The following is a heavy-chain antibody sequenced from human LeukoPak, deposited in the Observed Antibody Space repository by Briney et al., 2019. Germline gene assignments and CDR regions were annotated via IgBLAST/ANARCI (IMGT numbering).Heavy chain of an antibody. D-gene: IGHD1-26*01. J-gene: IGHJ5*02. Sequence: SETLSLTCAVYGGSFSGYYWSWIRQPPGKGLEWIGEINHSGSTNYNQPLKSRVPISVGTSQNPFPLKLSSVAAADTAVYYCARGRVGAATAGDWLDPWGQGTLVTVSS. CDR2: INHSGST. V-gene: IGHV4-34*01. CDR1: GGSFSGYY. CDR3: ARGRVGAATAGDWLDP.